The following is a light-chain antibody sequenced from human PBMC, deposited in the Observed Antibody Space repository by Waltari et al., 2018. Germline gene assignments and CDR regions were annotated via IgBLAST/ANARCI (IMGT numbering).Light chain of an antibody. J-gene: IGLJ2*01. V-gene: IGLV2-11*01. Sequence: QSALTQPRSVSGSPGQSVTIACTGTSSDVGYYNYASWYQQRPGKAPKLMIYDVTERPSGVPDRFSGSKSGNTASLTISGLQAEDEADYYCCSYAGNYLRVFGGGTKLTVL. CDR2: DVT. CDR1: SSDVGYYNY. CDR3: CSYAGNYLRV.